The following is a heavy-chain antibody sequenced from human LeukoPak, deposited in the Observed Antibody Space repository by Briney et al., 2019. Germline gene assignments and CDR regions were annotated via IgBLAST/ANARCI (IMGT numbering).Heavy chain of an antibody. J-gene: IGHJ1*01. V-gene: IGHV4-39*01. CDR3: ARRKDMFGEYFQH. Sequence: PSETLSLTCTVSGGSISSSSYYWGWIRQPPGKGLEWIGTIYYSGSTYYNPSLKSRVTISVDTSKNQFSPKLSSVTAADTAVYYCARRKDMFGEYFQHWGQGTLVTVSS. D-gene: IGHD3-10*02. CDR1: GGSISSSSYY. CDR2: IYYSGST.